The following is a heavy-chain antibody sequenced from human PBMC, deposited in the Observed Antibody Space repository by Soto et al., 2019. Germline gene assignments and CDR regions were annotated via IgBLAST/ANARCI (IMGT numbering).Heavy chain of an antibody. Sequence: GGSRNLSFAPSGFTFRSYPMHWARQAPGKGLGGLAVISHDGSNKFYRDYVKGRFTISRDNSKNTLYLQINSLRYEDTAVYYCARGDREDIAVVIGVRPGEYGVDVWGQGTTVTVSS. V-gene: IGHV3-30-3*01. D-gene: IGHD2-15*01. CDR2: ISHDGSNK. CDR3: ARGDREDIAVVIGVRPGEYGVDV. CDR1: GFTFRSYP. J-gene: IGHJ6*02.